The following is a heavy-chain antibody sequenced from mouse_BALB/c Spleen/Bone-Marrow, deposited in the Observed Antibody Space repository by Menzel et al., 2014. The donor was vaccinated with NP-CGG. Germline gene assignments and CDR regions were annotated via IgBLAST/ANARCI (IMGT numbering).Heavy chain of an antibody. V-gene: IGHV5-17*02. D-gene: IGHD1-1*01. CDR3: ARGAYYYGSSYDAMDY. Sequence: QVVESGGGLVQPGGSRKLSCAASGFTFSSFGMHWVRQAPEKGLEWVAYISSGSSTIYYADTVKGRFTISRDNPKNTLFLQMTSARSEDTAMYYCARGAYYYGSSYDAMDYWNQGTSVTVSS. CDR2: ISSGSSTI. J-gene: IGHJ4*01. CDR1: GFTFSSFG.